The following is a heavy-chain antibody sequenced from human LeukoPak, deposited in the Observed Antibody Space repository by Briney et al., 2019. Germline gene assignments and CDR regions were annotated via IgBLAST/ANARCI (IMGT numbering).Heavy chain of an antibody. CDR2: IKQDGSEK. V-gene: IGHV3-7*01. CDR3: ARGPTRANSTDY. J-gene: IGHJ4*02. D-gene: IGHD2/OR15-2a*01. CDR1: GFTFSDYY. Sequence: PGGSLRLSCAASGFTFSDYYMSWIRQAPGKGLEWVANIKQDGSEKYYVDSVKGRFTISRDNAKNSLYLQMNSLRAEDTAVYYCARGPTRANSTDYWGQGALVTVSS.